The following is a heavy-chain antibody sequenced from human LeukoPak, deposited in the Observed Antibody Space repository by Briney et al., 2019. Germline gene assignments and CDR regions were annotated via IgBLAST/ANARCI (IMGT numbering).Heavy chain of an antibody. CDR1: GFTFSTYE. D-gene: IGHD4-17*01. J-gene: IGHJ4*02. CDR2: ISSRSIYI. V-gene: IGHV3-21*01. CDR3: ARGGENYGDWFDF. Sequence: AGSLRLSCAASGFTFSTYEMNWVRQAPGKGLVWVSSISSRSIYIYYADSVKGRFTISRDNSKNSLYLQMNSLRAEDTAVYYCARGGENYGDWFDFWGQGALVTVCS.